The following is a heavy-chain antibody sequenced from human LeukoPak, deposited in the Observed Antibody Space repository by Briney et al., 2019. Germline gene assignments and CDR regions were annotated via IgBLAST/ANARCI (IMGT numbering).Heavy chain of an antibody. CDR3: AKVVWYYYYIDV. Sequence: PSETLSLTCTVSGGSISSGSYYWSWIRQPAGKGLEWIGHIYTSGSTNYNPSLKSRVTISLDTSKNQFSLKLTSVTAADTAVYYCAKVVWYYYYIDVWGKGTTVTVSS. V-gene: IGHV4-61*09. CDR1: GGSISSGSYY. J-gene: IGHJ6*03. CDR2: IYTSGST.